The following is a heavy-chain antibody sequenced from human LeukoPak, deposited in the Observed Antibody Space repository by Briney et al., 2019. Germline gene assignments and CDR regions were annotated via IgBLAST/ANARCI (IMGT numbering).Heavy chain of an antibody. CDR1: GYTFIDYY. CDR3: AREPPRGRDYGGNYYFDY. CDR2: INPRGGTT. V-gene: IGHV1-46*01. D-gene: IGHD4-23*01. Sequence: ATVKVSCKASGYTFIDYYMHWVRQAPGQGLEWMGRINPRGGTTSYAQKFQGRVTMTRDTSTSTVYMELSSLRSDDTAVFYCAREPPRGRDYGGNYYFDYWGRGTLVTVSS. J-gene: IGHJ4*02.